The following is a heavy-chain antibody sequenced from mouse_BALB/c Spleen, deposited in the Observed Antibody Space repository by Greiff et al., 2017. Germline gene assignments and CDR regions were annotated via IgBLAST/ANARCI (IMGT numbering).Heavy chain of an antibody. D-gene: IGHD2-3*01. V-gene: IGHV5-6-5*01. CDR1: GFTFSSYA. Sequence: EVKLQESGGGLVKPGGSLKLSCAASGFTFSSYAMSWVRQTPEKRLEWVASISSGGSTYYPDSVKGRFTISRDNARNILYLQMSSLRSEDTAMYYCARGRRDGYIAYWGQGTLVTVSA. J-gene: IGHJ3*01. CDR2: ISSGGST. CDR3: ARGRRDGYIAY.